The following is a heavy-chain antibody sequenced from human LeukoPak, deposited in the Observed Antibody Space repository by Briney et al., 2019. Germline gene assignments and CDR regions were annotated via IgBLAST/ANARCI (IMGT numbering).Heavy chain of an antibody. V-gene: IGHV1-18*01. Sequence: GASVKVSCKASGGTFSSYAISWVRQAPGQGLEWMGWISAYKGNTNYAQKFQGRVTMTTDTSTSTAYMELRSLRSDDTAVYYCAREGLEYYGMDVWGQGTTVTVSS. J-gene: IGHJ6*02. D-gene: IGHD5-24*01. CDR1: GGTFSSYA. CDR3: AREGLEYYGMDV. CDR2: ISAYKGNT.